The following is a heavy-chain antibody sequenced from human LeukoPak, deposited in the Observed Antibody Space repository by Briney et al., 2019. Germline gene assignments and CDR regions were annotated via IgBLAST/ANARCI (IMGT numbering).Heavy chain of an antibody. Sequence: SETLSLTCTVSGGSISSYYWSWIRQPPGKGLEWIGYISYSGSTNYNPSLKSRVTISVDTSKNQFSLKLSSVTTADTAVYYCAVGAATDRVAFDIWGQGTMVTVSS. V-gene: IGHV4-59*01. D-gene: IGHD1-14*01. CDR2: ISYSGST. CDR1: GGSISSYY. J-gene: IGHJ3*02. CDR3: AVGAATDRVAFDI.